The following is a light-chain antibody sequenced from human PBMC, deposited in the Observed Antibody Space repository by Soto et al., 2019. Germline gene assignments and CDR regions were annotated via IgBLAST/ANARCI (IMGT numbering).Light chain of an antibody. CDR3: QQRSNWWT. CDR1: QSVSSH. Sequence: EIVVTQSPATLSLSPGERATLSCRASQSVSSHLAWYQQKPGQAPRLLIYDASNRAPGIPARFSGSGSGTDFTLTISSLEPEDFAVYYCQQRSNWWTFGQGTKVEIK. V-gene: IGKV3-11*01. J-gene: IGKJ1*01. CDR2: DAS.